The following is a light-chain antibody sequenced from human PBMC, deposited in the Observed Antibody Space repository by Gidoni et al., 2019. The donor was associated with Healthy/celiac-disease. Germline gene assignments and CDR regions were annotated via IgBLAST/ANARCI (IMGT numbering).Light chain of an antibody. CDR2: GAS. CDR3: QQYGSS. V-gene: IGKV3-20*01. Sequence: IVLTQSPGTLSLSPGERATLSCRASQSVSSSYLAWYQQKPGQAPRLLIYGASSRATGIPDRFSGSGSGTDFTLTISRLEPEDFAVYYCQQYGSSFXQXTKLEIK. J-gene: IGKJ2*01. CDR1: QSVSSSY.